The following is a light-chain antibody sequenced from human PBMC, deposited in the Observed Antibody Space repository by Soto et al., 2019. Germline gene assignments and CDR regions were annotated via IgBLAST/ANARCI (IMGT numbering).Light chain of an antibody. J-gene: IGLJ3*02. CDR2: ENN. CDR3: GTWDSSLSAWV. V-gene: IGLV1-51*02. Sequence: QSVLTQPPSVSAAPGQKVTISCSGSSSNIGNNYVSWYQQLPGTAPKLLIYENNKRPSGIPDRFSGSKSGTSATLGINGLQTGDEADYYCGTWDSSLSAWVFGGGTKVTVL. CDR1: SSNIGNNY.